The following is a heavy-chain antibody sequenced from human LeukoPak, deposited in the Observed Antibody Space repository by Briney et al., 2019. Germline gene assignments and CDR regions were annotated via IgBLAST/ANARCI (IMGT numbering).Heavy chain of an antibody. CDR1: GDSISSYY. Sequence: PSETLSLTCTVSGDSISSYYWSWIRQPPGKGLEWIAYIYYSGITNYNPSLKSRVTISVDTSKNQFSLKLSSVTAADTAVYYCARLHDGYRYGADYWGQGTLVTAS. J-gene: IGHJ4*02. CDR2: IYYSGIT. CDR3: ARLHDGYRYGADY. D-gene: IGHD5-18*01. V-gene: IGHV4-59*01.